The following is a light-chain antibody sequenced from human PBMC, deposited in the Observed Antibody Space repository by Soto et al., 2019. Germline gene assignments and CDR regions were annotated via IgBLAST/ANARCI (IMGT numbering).Light chain of an antibody. CDR2: DVS. V-gene: IGLV2-14*03. CDR1: SSDVGGYNY. Sequence: QSALTQPASVSGSPGQSITISCTGTSSDVGGYNYVSWYQQHPGKAPKLMIYDVSDRPSGVSNSFSGSKSGNTASLTISGLQAEDEADYFCSSYTSSSTPFVFGTGTKVTVL. J-gene: IGLJ1*01. CDR3: SSYTSSSTPFV.